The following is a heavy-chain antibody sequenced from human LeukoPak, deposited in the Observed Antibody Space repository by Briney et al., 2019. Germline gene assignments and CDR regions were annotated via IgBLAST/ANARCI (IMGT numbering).Heavy chain of an antibody. V-gene: IGHV4-39*01. D-gene: IGHD7-27*01. Sequence: SETLSLTCTVSGASVSSSSYYWGWIRQPPGKGLEWIGSISYSGTNYNHPSLKSRLSISIDTSKNQFSVKLTSVTAADTAMYYCASLGTLRSWGQGTLVTVSS. CDR1: GASVSSSSYY. CDR2: ISYSGTN. J-gene: IGHJ5*02. CDR3: ASLGTLRS.